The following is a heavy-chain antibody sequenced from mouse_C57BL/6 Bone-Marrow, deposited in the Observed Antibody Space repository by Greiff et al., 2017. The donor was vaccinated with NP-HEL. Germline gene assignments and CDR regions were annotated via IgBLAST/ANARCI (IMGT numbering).Heavy chain of an antibody. Sequence: DVMLVESGGGLVQSGRSLRLSCATSGFTFSDFYMEWVRQAPGTGLEWIAASRNKANDYTTEYSASVKGRFIVSRDTSQSILYLQMNALRAEDTAIYYWGRGHSSGPFAYWGQGTLVTVSA. J-gene: IGHJ3*01. D-gene: IGHD3-1*01. CDR3: GRGHSSGPFAY. CDR1: GFTFSDFY. V-gene: IGHV7-1*01. CDR2: SRNKANDYTT.